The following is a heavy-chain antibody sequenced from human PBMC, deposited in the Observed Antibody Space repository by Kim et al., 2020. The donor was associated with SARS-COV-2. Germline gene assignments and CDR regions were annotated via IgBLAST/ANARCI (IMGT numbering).Heavy chain of an antibody. V-gene: IGHV4-4*02. CDR2: IYHSGST. Sequence: SETLSLTCAVSGGSISSSNWWSWVRQPPGKGLEWIGEIYHSGSTNYNPSLKSRVTISVDKSKNQFSLKLSSVTAADTAVYYCARERYCSSTSCPFDYWGQGTLVTVSS. CDR3: ARERYCSSTSCPFDY. D-gene: IGHD2-2*01. J-gene: IGHJ4*02. CDR1: GGSISSSNW.